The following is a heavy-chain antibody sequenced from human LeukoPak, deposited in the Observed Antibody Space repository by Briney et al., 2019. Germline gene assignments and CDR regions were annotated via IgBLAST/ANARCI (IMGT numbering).Heavy chain of an antibody. V-gene: IGHV4-38-2*02. CDR3: ARLSGAADSSYAFEI. CDR1: GYSISSGYY. Sequence: SETLSLTCTVSGYSISSGYYWGWIRQPPGKGLEWIGSIYHSGSTYYNPSLKSRVTISVDTSNNQFSLKLSSVTAADTAVYYCARLSGAADSSYAFEIWGQGTTVTVSS. D-gene: IGHD5-18*01. CDR2: IYHSGST. J-gene: IGHJ3*02.